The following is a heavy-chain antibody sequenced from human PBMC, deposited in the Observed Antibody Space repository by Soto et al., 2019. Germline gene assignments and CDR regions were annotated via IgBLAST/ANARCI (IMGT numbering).Heavy chain of an antibody. CDR1: GLSCYRYD. J-gene: IGHJ3*02. V-gene: IGHV3-23*01. Sequence: PWGCMRLACAVCGLSCYRYDVSWVRQAPGKGLEWVSTILVGGSTHYEDSVKGRFTISRDTSKNTVYLQMNSLTAGDTAMYYCAKANATGGGAFEISGQATMVTV. CDR2: ILVGGST. D-gene: IGHD2-8*02. CDR3: AKANATGGGAFEI.